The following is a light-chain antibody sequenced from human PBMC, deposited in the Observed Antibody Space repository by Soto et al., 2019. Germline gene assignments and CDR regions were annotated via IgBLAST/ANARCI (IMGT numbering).Light chain of an antibody. V-gene: IGLV2-14*01. CDR1: SSDVGGYNY. Sequence: QSALTQPASVSGSPGQSITISCTGTSSDVGGYNYVSWYQQHPGKAPKLMIYDVSNRPSGVSNRFSGSKSGNTASLTISGLQAEDAADYYCISYTSSSTFFGTGTKLTVL. CDR3: ISYTSSSTF. CDR2: DVS. J-gene: IGLJ1*01.